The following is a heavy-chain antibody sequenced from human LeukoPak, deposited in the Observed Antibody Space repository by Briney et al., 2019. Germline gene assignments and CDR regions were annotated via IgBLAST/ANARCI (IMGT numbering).Heavy chain of an antibody. J-gene: IGHJ4*02. Sequence: SLRLSCAASGFTFDDYAMHWVRQAPGKGLEWVSGISWNSGNIGYADSMKGRFTISRDNAKNSLYLQMNSLRAEDTAVYYCAKGPPRITMVRGVITPDYWDQGTLVTVSS. CDR1: GFTFDDYA. V-gene: IGHV3-9*01. CDR2: ISWNSGNI. D-gene: IGHD3-10*01. CDR3: AKGPPRITMVRGVITPDY.